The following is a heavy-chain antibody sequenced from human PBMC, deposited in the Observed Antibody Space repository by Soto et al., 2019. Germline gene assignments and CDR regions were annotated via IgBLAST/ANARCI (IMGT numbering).Heavy chain of an antibody. V-gene: IGHV3-21*01. Sequence: EVQLVESGGGLVKPGVSLRLSCAASGFTFNSYSMNWVRQAPGKGLEWVSSISSSSSHIYYADSVQGRFTISRDNAKNSLYLQMNSLRAEDTAVYYCARDFSITIFGVGGYWGQGTLVTVSS. CDR1: GFTFNSYS. D-gene: IGHD3-3*01. CDR2: ISSSSSHI. J-gene: IGHJ4*02. CDR3: ARDFSITIFGVGGY.